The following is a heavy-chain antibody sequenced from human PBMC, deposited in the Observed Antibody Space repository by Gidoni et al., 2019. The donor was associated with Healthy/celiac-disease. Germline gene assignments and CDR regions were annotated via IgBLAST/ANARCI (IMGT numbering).Heavy chain of an antibody. J-gene: IGHJ3*02. D-gene: IGHD6-13*01. CDR1: GFTFDDYA. V-gene: IGHV3-9*01. CDR2: IRWNSGSI. CDR3: AKDIGSSSWEGDAFYI. Sequence: EVQLVESGGGLVQPGRSLRLSCAASGFTFDDYAMHWVRQAPGKGLEWVSGIRWNSGSIGYADSVKGRFTISRDNAKNSLYLQMNSLRAEDTALYYCAKDIGSSSWEGDAFYIWGQGTMVTVSS.